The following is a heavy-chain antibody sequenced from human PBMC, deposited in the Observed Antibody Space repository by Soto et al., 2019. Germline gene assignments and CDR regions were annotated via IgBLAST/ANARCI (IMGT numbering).Heavy chain of an antibody. CDR2: IKQDGSEK. Sequence: GGSLRLSCAASGFTFSGYGMSWVRQAPGKGLEWVANIKQDGSEKYYVDSVKGRFTISRDNAKNSLYLQMNSLRAEDTAVYYCARVRVYCSGGSCHFDYWGQGTLVTVYS. J-gene: IGHJ4*02. CDR1: GFTFSGYG. CDR3: ARVRVYCSGGSCHFDY. V-gene: IGHV3-7*01. D-gene: IGHD2-15*01.